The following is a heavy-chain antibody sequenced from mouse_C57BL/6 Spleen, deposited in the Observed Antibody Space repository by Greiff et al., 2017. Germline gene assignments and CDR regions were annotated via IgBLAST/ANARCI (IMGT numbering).Heavy chain of an antibody. Sequence: EVQLVESGGGLVKPGGSLKLSCAASGFTFSDDGMHWVRQAPEKGLEWVAYLSSGSSTIYYAATVQGRFTISRDTAKNTLFQQMTRLRSEDTAMYYCARDYQRDYWGQGTSVTVSS. V-gene: IGHV5-17*01. CDR1: GFTFSDDG. J-gene: IGHJ4*01. CDR2: LSSGSSTI. D-gene: IGHD5-5*01. CDR3: ARDYQRDY.